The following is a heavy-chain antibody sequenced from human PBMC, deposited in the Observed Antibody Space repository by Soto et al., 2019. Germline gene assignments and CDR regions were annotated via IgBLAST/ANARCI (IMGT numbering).Heavy chain of an antibody. Sequence: QVQLQESGPGLVKPSQTLSLTCTVSGDSLSSGGHYWSWIRQHPGKGLEWLGHIYDSVNTYYSPSLRSRVTISADMSKNQFSLNLRSVTAADTAVYYCARVDHRGYFAILTDYWGQGTLVTVSS. J-gene: IGHJ4*02. CDR2: IYDSVNT. V-gene: IGHV4-31*03. CDR3: ARVDHRGYFAILTDY. CDR1: GDSLSSGGHY. D-gene: IGHD3-9*01.